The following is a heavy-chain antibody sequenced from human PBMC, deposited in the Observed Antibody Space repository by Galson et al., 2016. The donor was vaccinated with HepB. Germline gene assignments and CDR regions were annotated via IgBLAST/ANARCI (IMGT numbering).Heavy chain of an antibody. D-gene: IGHD2-2*01. CDR1: GFTVSNNY. CDR3: AGSTTNCKQHCIWFDP. CDR2: IYNGGNT. V-gene: IGHV3-53*01. Sequence: SLRLSCAASGFTVSNNYMSWVRQAPGKGLEFVSVIYNGGNTYYAESAQGRLTISRDNSKNTLYLQMNSLRADDTAVYYCAGSTTNCKQHCIWFDPWGQGTLVTVSS. J-gene: IGHJ5*02.